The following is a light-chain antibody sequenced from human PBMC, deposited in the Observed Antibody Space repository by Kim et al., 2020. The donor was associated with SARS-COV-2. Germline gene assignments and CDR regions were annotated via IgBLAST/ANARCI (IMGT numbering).Light chain of an antibody. J-gene: IGLJ2*01. CDR2: WDS. CDR3: QVWDSSTVV. Sequence: SYELTQPLSVSVALGQTARITCGGNNIGSKNVHWYQQKPGQAPVVVIYWDSNRPSGIPERFSGSNSGNTATLTISRAQAGDEADYYCQVWDSSTVVFGGGTKLTVL. V-gene: IGLV3-9*01. CDR1: NIGSKN.